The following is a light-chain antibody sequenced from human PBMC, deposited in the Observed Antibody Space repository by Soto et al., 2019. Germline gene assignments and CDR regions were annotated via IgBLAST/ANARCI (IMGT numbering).Light chain of an antibody. V-gene: IGKV1-9*01. CDR2: AAS. J-gene: IGKJ5*01. CDR1: QGISSY. Sequence: DVQLTQSPSFLSASLGDRVTITCGASQGISSYLAWYQQKPGKAPKLLIYAASTLQSGVPSRFSGSGSGTEFTLTISSLQPEDFATYYCQQLNSYPITFGQGTRLEIK. CDR3: QQLNSYPIT.